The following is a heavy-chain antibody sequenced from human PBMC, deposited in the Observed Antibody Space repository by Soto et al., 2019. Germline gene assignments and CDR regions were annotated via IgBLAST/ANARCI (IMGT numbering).Heavy chain of an antibody. CDR3: AREGSYSAYNFAHGIQLWSFDF. J-gene: IGHJ4*02. CDR2: IFSSGST. Sequence: TSETLSLTCTFSGGSINTFYWSWVRQPAGKGLEWIGRIFSSGSTSFNPSLESRVAMSVDTSKNHFSLNLSSVTAADMAVYYCAREGSYSAYNFAHGIQLWSFDFWGQGALVTVSS. CDR1: GGSINTFY. D-gene: IGHD5-12*01. V-gene: IGHV4-4*07.